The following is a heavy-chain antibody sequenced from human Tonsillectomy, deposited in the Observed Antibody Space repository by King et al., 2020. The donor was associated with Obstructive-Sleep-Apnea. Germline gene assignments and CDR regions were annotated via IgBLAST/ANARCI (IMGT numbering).Heavy chain of an antibody. CDR3: AREGSGSYYPLDY. CDR1: GYTFTGYA. J-gene: IGHJ4*02. CDR2: ININTGNP. V-gene: IGHV7-4-1*02. D-gene: IGHD3-10*01. Sequence: VQLVESGSELKKPGASVKVSCTASGYTFTGYAMNWVRQAPGQGLEWMGWININTGNPTYAQGFTGRFVFSLDTSVSTAYLQISSLKAEDTAMYFCAREGSGSYYPLDYWGQGTLVTVSS.